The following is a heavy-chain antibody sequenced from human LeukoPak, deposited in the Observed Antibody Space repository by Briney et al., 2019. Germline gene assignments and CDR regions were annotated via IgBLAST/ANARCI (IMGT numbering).Heavy chain of an antibody. CDR3: ARHACGYTSGCPSDF. CDR1: GYSFTSYW. J-gene: IGHJ4*02. Sequence: GESLKISCKGSGYSFTSYWIGWVRQMPGKGLEWMGIIYPGDSDTRYSPSFQGQVTISADKSISTAYLQWSSLKASDTAMYYCARHACGYTSGCPSDFWGQGTLVTVSS. D-gene: IGHD6-19*01. V-gene: IGHV5-51*01. CDR2: IYPGDSDT.